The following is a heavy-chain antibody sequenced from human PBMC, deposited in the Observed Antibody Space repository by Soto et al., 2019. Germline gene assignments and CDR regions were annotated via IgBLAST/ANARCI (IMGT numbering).Heavy chain of an antibody. CDR2: IKSDGSGT. D-gene: IGHD3-22*01. V-gene: IGHV3-74*01. CDR1: GFTFRTYW. CDR3: VRGDSDYHDRNGYLGRH. Sequence: EVQLVESGGGLVQLGGSLRLSCEASGFTFRTYWMHWVRQAPGKGLVWVSRIKSDGSGTYYADSVEGRFTISRDNAQNTRYLQMNSLRAEDTAVYYCVRGDSDYHDRNGYLGRHWGQGTLVTVSS. J-gene: IGHJ4*02.